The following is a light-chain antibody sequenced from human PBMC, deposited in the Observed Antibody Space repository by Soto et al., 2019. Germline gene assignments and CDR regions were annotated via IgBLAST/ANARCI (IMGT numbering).Light chain of an antibody. CDR1: SSDVGGYNY. CDR2: AVS. Sequence: QSALTQPASVSGSPGQSITISCTGTSSDVGGYNYVSWYQQHPGKAPKLMIYAVSNRPSGVSNRFSGSKSGNTASLTISGLPAEDEEDYYCNSYTTSSTWVFGGGTKLTVL. CDR3: NSYTTSSTWV. J-gene: IGLJ3*02. V-gene: IGLV2-14*01.